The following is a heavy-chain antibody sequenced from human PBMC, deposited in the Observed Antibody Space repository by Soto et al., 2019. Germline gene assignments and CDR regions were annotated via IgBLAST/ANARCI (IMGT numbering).Heavy chain of an antibody. J-gene: IGHJ6*02. D-gene: IGHD1-1*01. CDR2: INPSGGST. V-gene: IGHV1-46*01. CDR3: ARYPPSYGIGRHYYYGMDV. CDR1: GYTFTSYY. Sequence: QVQLVQSGAEVKKPGASVKVSCKASGYTFTSYYMHWVRQAPGQGLEWMGIINPSGGSTSYAQKCQDRVTMTRERSTSTVYRELSSLRSEDTAVYYCARYPPSYGIGRHYYYGMDVWGQGTTVTVSS.